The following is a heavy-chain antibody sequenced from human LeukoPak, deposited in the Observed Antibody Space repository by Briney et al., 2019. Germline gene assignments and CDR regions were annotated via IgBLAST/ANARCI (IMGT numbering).Heavy chain of an antibody. J-gene: IGHJ4*02. CDR3: ARVDSGYDYIYY. Sequence: PGGSLRLSCAASGFTFSSYSMNWVRQAPGKGLEWVSSISSSSSYIYYADSVKGRFTISRDNAKNSLYLQMNSLRAEDTAVYYCARVDSGYDYIYYWGQGTLDTVSS. CDR1: GFTFSSYS. CDR2: ISSSSSYI. V-gene: IGHV3-21*01. D-gene: IGHD5-12*01.